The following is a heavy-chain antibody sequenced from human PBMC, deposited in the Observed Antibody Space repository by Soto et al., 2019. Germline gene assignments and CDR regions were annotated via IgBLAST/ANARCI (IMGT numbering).Heavy chain of an antibody. D-gene: IGHD2-2*01. V-gene: IGHV1-46*01. CDR2: INPSGGSA. Sequence: QVQLVQSGAEVTRPGGSVKVSCKASGYSFISHYIHWVRQAPGQGLGRMGFINPSGGSATLAQKFQGRVTMTRDTSTSTVYMELTILRSEDAAVYYCARDYLSSKLSLSYFDFWGQGTLVTVSS. J-gene: IGHJ4*02. CDR1: GYSFISHY. CDR3: ARDYLSSKLSLSYFDF.